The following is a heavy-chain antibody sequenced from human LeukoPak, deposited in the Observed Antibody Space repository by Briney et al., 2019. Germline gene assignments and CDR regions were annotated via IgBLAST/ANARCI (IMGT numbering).Heavy chain of an antibody. Sequence: GVSLRLSCAASGFIFSRYSMNCVRQAPGRGVEWGSSIRSSSSYIYYADSVKGRFTISRDNAKNSLFLQMNSLRAEDTAVYYCARDMLVGAPPFYWFDFWGQGTLVTVSS. D-gene: IGHD1-26*01. CDR2: IRSSSSYI. CDR1: GFIFSRYS. J-gene: IGHJ5*01. V-gene: IGHV3-21*06. CDR3: ARDMLVGAPPFYWFDF.